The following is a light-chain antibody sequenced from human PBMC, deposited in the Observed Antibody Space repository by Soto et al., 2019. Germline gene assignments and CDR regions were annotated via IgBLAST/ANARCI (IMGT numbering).Light chain of an antibody. Sequence: DIQMTQSPSSLSASVGDRVTITCRASQGISNYLAWYQQKPGKVPKLLIYAASTLQSGVPSRFSGSGSGTDFSLTISSLQPEDVATYYCQKYNSAPQLTFGGGTKVEIK. CDR1: QGISNY. CDR2: AAS. J-gene: IGKJ4*01. CDR3: QKYNSAPQLT. V-gene: IGKV1-27*01.